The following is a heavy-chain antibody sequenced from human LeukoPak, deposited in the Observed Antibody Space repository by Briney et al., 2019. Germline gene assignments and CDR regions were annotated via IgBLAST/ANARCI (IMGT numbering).Heavy chain of an antibody. CDR2: ISAYNGNT. V-gene: IGHV1-18*01. CDR1: GGTFSSYA. CDR3: ARDSPLYGSGSRNWFDP. D-gene: IGHD3-10*01. Sequence: AASVKVSCKASGGTFSSYAISWVRPAPGQGLEWMGWISAYNGNTNYAQKLQGRVTMTTDTSTSTAYMELRSLRSDDTAVYYCARDSPLYGSGSRNWFDPWGQGTLVTVSS. J-gene: IGHJ5*02.